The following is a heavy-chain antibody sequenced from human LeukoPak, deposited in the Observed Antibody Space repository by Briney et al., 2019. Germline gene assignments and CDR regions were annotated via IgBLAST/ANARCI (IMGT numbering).Heavy chain of an antibody. V-gene: IGHV3-23*01. D-gene: IGHD2-15*01. Sequence: GGSLRLSCAASGFTFTDYAMSWVRQAPGTGLEWVSAISGIGNAIFYASSVKGRFTISRDSSKNTLPLQMSSLRAEDTAVYYCARHLATSGSYPLDYWGQGTLVTVSS. CDR3: ARHLATSGSYPLDY. CDR1: GFTFTDYA. CDR2: ISGIGNAI. J-gene: IGHJ4*02.